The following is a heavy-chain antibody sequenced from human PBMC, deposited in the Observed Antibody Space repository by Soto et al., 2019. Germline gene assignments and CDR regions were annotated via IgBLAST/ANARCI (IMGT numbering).Heavy chain of an antibody. CDR1: GYTFTSHD. D-gene: IGHD6-19*01. Sequence: ASVKVSCKASGYTFTSHDINWVRQATGQGLEWMGWVNPESGNTGYAQKFQGRFTMTRDTSMGTAYMELSSLRSEDTAVYYCARSRYSSGWEPYYYYYYGLDVWGRGTTVTVS. V-gene: IGHV1-8*01. CDR2: VNPESGNT. CDR3: ARSRYSSGWEPYYYYYYGLDV. J-gene: IGHJ6*02.